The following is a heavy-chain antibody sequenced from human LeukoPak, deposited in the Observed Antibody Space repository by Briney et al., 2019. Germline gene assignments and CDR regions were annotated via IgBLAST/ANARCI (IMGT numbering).Heavy chain of an antibody. J-gene: IGHJ4*02. D-gene: IGHD1-26*01. CDR2: FDPEDGET. Sequence: ASVKVSCKVSGYTLTELSMHWVRQAPGKGLEWMGGFDPEDGETIYAQKFQGRVTMTEDTSTDTAYMELSSLSSEDTAVYYCATDRVVGATRQYYFDYWGQGTLVTVSS. CDR1: GYTLTELS. V-gene: IGHV1-24*01. CDR3: ATDRVVGATRQYYFDY.